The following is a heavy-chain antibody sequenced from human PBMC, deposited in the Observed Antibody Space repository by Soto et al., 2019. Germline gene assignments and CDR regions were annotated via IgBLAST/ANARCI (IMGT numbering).Heavy chain of an antibody. CDR3: AREALLRLYYYYGMDV. CDR2: ISAYNGNT. CDR1: GYTFTSYG. V-gene: IGHV1-18*01. D-gene: IGHD1-26*01. Sequence: QVQLVQSGAEVKKPGASVQVSCKASGYTFTSYGISWVRQAPGQGLEWMGWISAYNGNTNYAQKLQGRVTMTTDTSTSTAYMELRSLRSDDTAVYYCAREALLRLYYYYGMDVWGQGTTVTVSS. J-gene: IGHJ6*02.